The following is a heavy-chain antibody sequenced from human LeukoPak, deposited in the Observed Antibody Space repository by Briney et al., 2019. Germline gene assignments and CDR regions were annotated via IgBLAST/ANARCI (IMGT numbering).Heavy chain of an antibody. D-gene: IGHD4-17*01. CDR2: ISAYNGNT. J-gene: IGHJ4*02. CDR1: GYTFTSYG. CDR3: ARMGETVTPDLLDY. V-gene: IGHV1-18*01. Sequence: GASVKVSCKASGYTFTSYGISWVRQAPGQGLEWMGWISAYNGNTNYAQKLQGRVTMTTDTSTSTAYTELRSLRSDDTAVYYCARMGETVTPDLLDYWGQGTLVTVSS.